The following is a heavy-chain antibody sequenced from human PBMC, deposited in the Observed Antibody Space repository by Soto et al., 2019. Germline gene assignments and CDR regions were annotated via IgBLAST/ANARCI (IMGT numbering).Heavy chain of an antibody. Sequence: EVQLVESGGGLVQPGRSLRLSCAASGFTFDDYAMHWVRQAPGKGLEWVSGISWNSGSIGYADSVKGRFTISRDNAKDSLYLQMNSLRAEDTALYYCATYISGWSGFDYWGQGTLVTVSS. V-gene: IGHV3-9*01. J-gene: IGHJ4*02. CDR1: GFTFDDYA. D-gene: IGHD6-19*01. CDR2: ISWNSGSI. CDR3: ATYISGWSGFDY.